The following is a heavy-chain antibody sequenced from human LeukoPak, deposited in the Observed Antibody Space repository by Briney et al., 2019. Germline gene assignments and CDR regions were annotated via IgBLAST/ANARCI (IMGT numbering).Heavy chain of an antibody. D-gene: IGHD1-14*01. Sequence: ASVKVSCKASGYTFTSYDINWVRQATGQGLEWMGWMNPNSGNTGYAQKFQGRVTMTRNTSISTAYMELSSLRSEDTAVYYCARHPPLSGTLYYYYGMDVWGQGTSVTASS. J-gene: IGHJ6*02. CDR1: GYTFTSYD. V-gene: IGHV1-8*01. CDR3: ARHPPLSGTLYYYYGMDV. CDR2: MNPNSGNT.